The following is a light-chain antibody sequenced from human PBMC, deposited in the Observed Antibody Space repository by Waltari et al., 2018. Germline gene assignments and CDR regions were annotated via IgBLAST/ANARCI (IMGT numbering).Light chain of an antibody. CDR3: QHYNSYSPWT. J-gene: IGKJ1*01. CDR1: QSISSW. V-gene: IGKV1-5*03. CDR2: KAS. Sequence: DIQMTQSPSTLSASVGDRVTITCRASQSISSWLAWYQQKPGKAPKLLIYKASSLESGVQSRFSGSGSGTEFTLTISSLQPDDFATYYCQHYNSYSPWTFGQGTKVEIK.